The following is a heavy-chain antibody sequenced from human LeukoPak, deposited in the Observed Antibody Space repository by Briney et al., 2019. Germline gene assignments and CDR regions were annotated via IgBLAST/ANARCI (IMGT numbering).Heavy chain of an antibody. D-gene: IGHD4-11*01. J-gene: IGHJ5*02. CDR3: ARGLDSNRATNWFDP. V-gene: IGHV4-61*02. Sequence: SETLSLTCTVSGGSISSGSYYWSWIRQPAGKGLEWIGRIYTSGSTNYNPSLKSRVTISVDTSKNQFSLKLGSVTAAGTAVYYCARGLDSNRATNWFDPWGQGNLLTVSS. CDR2: IYTSGST. CDR1: GGSISSGSYY.